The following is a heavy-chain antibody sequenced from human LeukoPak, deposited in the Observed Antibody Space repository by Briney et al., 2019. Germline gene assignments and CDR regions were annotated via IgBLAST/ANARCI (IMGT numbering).Heavy chain of an antibody. V-gene: IGHV3-23*01. D-gene: IGHD6-19*01. CDR1: GFAFSVYA. CDR3: AKPISGGLAVTADWFHP. J-gene: IGHJ5*01. CDR2: INANSGTT. Sequence: GGSLRLSCTASGFAFSVYAMSWLRQPPGKGLEWVSTINANSGTTSYAASVRGRFTISRDNSKNTLYLQLNTLRVDDTATYHCAKPISGGLAVTADWFHPWGQGTLVVVSS.